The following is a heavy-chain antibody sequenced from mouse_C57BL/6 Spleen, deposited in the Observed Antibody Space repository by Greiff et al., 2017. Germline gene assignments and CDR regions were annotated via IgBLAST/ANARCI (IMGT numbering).Heavy chain of an antibody. Sequence: QVQLQQPGAELVKPGASVKMSCKASGYTFTSYWITWVKQRPGQGLEWIGDIYPGSGSTNYNEKFKSKATLTVDTSSSTAYMQLSSLTSEDSAVYYCARGGRWLPPFDYWGQGTTLTVSS. CDR1: GYTFTSYW. J-gene: IGHJ2*01. V-gene: IGHV1-55*01. CDR3: ARGGRWLPPFDY. CDR2: IYPGSGST. D-gene: IGHD2-3*01.